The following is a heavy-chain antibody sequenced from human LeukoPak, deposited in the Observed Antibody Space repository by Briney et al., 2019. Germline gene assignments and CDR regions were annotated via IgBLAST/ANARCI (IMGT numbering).Heavy chain of an antibody. V-gene: IGHV4-39*02. CDR1: GVSISSSNSY. J-gene: IGHJ4*02. CDR2: IYYTGNT. CDR3: ARDGGYSYGYVRLSY. Sequence: SETLSLTCSVSGVSISSSNSYWGWIRQPPGKGLEWIGSIYYTGNTYYNASLKSRVTISIDTSKNQFSLKLSSVTAADTAVYYCARDGGYSYGYVRLSYWGQGTLVTVSS. D-gene: IGHD5-18*01.